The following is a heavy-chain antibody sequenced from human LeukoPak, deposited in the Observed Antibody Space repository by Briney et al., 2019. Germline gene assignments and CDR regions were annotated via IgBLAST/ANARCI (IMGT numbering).Heavy chain of an antibody. CDR1: GYTFTSYA. CDR2: INAGNGNT. CDR3: ARIREELDAFDI. Sequence: ASVKVSCKASGYTFTSYARHWVRQAPGQRLEWMGCINAGNGNTKYSQKFQGRVTITRDTSASTAYMELSSLRSEDTAVYYCARIREELDAFDIWGQGTMVTVSS. J-gene: IGHJ3*02. D-gene: IGHD1-26*01. V-gene: IGHV1-3*01.